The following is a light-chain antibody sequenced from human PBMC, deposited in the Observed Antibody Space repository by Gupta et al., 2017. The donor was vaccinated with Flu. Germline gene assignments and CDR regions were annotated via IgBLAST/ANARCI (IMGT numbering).Light chain of an antibody. J-gene: IGKJ4*01. CDR3: HQDDNIPYT. Sequence: DIVMTQSPDSLAGSLGERATINCRSSQSVLLSANNKNYLAWYQHKPGEPPKLLIYWASTRESGVPDRFSGSGSGTDFTLTISNLQAEDVAVYSCHQDDNIPYTFGGGTKVEIK. V-gene: IGKV4-1*01. CDR1: QSVLLSANNKNY. CDR2: WAS.